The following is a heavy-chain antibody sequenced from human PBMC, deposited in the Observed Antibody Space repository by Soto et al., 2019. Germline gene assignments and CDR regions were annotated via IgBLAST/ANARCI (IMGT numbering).Heavy chain of an antibody. D-gene: IGHD6-19*01. V-gene: IGHV3-30-3*01. CDR1: GCSFSSYA. CDR2: ISHDGINK. Sequence: QVRLVESGGGVVQPGRSLRLSCTASGCSFSSYAMYWFRQPPGKGLEWVAVISHDGINKHYADSVKGRVTVSRDNSNHSLDLQLNSLRGEDTAMYYCARDMYSSDYFVKWFEPWGQGTLVTVSS. CDR3: ARDMYSSDYFVKWFEP. J-gene: IGHJ5*02.